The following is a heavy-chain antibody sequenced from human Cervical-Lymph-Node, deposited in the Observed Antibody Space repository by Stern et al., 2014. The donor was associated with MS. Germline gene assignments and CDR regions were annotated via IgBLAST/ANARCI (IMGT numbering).Heavy chain of an antibody. J-gene: IGHJ3*02. CDR2: INTNTGNP. D-gene: IGHD4-17*01. V-gene: IGHV7-4-1*02. CDR1: GYTFTSYA. Sequence: QVQLVQSGSELKKPGASVKVSCKASGYTFTSYAMNWVRQAPGQGLEWMGWINTNTGNPTYGQGFTGRFVFSLDNSVSNASLQISSLKAEDTAVYYCARDIATETQDDAFDIWGQGTMVTVSS. CDR3: ARDIATETQDDAFDI.